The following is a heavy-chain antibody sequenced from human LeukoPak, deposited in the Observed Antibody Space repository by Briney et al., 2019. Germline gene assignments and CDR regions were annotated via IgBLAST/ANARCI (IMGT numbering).Heavy chain of an antibody. CDR2: INHSGST. D-gene: IGHD5-12*01. Sequence: SETLPLTCTVSGGSISSSSYYWGWIRQPPGKGLEWIGEINHSGSTNYNPSLKSRVTISVDTSKNQFSLKLSSVTAADTAVYYCARGISGYDSRWGQGTLVTVSS. CDR1: GGSISSSSYY. J-gene: IGHJ4*02. V-gene: IGHV4-39*07. CDR3: ARGISGYDSR.